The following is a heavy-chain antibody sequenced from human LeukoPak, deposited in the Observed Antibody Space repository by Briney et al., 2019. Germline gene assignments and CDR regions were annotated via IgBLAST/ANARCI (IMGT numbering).Heavy chain of an antibody. CDR2: IYYSGST. Sequence: SETLSLTCTVSGGSISSYYWSWIRQPPGKGLEWIGYIYYSGSTNYNPSLKSRVSISVDTSKNQFSLKLSSVTAADTAVYYCARAPGGWFDYWGQGTLVTVSS. CDR1: GGSISSYY. J-gene: IGHJ4*02. D-gene: IGHD3-16*01. CDR3: ARAPGGWFDY. V-gene: IGHV4-59*01.